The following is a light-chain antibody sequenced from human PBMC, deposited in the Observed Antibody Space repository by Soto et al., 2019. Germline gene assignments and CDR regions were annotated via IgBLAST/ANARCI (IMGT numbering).Light chain of an antibody. CDR1: SSDIGAYDH. CDR2: SVN. V-gene: IGLV2-8*01. J-gene: IGLJ1*01. CDR3: SSYAGRSNV. Sequence: QSVLTQPASWSGSPGQSITISCSGTSSDIGAYDHVAWFQQFPGKTPKLVIYSVNKRPSGVPDRFSGSKSGNTASLTVSGLQAEDEADYYCSSYAGRSNVFGTGTKVTVL.